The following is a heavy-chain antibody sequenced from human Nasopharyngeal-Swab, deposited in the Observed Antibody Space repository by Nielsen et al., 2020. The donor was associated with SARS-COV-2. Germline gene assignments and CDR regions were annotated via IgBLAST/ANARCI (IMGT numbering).Heavy chain of an antibody. CDR3: ARAAKGYCSSTSCYSIPEYYYYYMDV. V-gene: IGHV1-3*01. J-gene: IGHJ6*03. CDR2: INAGNGNT. D-gene: IGHD2-2*01. Sequence: WVRQAPGQRLEWMGWINAGNGNTKYSQKFQGRVTITRDTSISTAYMELSRLRSDDTAVYYCARAAKGYCSSTSCYSIPEYYYYYMDVWGKGTTVTVSS.